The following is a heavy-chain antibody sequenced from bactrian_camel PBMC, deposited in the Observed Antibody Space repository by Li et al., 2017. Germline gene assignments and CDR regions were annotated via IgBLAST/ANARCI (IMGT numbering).Heavy chain of an antibody. J-gene: IGHJ6*01. D-gene: IGHD6*01. CDR1: GFTSSSYR. V-gene: IGHV3S6*01. Sequence: QLVESGGGLVQPGGSLRLSCTASGFTSSSYRMSWVRQTPGKGLEWVSAIAYDDSATGYADSVEGRFTISRDNAKNTLYLQLNSLKTEDPAVYYCVRDYGGSSLVRFGYWGQGTQVTVS. CDR3: VRDYGGSSLVRFGY. CDR2: IAYDDSAT.